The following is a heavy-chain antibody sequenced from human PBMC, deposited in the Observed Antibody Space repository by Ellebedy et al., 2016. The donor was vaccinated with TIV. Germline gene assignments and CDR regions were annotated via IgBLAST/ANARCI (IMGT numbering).Heavy chain of an antibody. V-gene: IGHV5-51*01. Sequence: GESLKISCKGSGYSFTYNWIGWVRQMPGKGLEWMGIIYPGDSDTRYSPSFQGQVTISADKSISTTYLQWSSLKASDTAMYYCTRRTSSGYDYWGQGTLVTVSS. CDR2: IYPGDSDT. D-gene: IGHD6-19*01. CDR3: TRRTSSGYDY. J-gene: IGHJ4*02. CDR1: GYSFTYNW.